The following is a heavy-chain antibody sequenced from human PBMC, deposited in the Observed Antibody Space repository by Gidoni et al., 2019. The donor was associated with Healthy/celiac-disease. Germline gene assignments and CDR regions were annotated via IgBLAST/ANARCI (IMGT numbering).Heavy chain of an antibody. CDR3: ARIAGIAAAGAVGDAFDI. Sequence: QVQLVQSGAEVKKPGASVKVSCKASGYTVTGYYMHWVRQAPGQGLEWMGWINPNSGGTNYAQKFQGRVTMTRDTSISTAYMELSRLRSDDTAVYYCARIAGIAAAGAVGDAFDIWGQGTMVTVSS. D-gene: IGHD6-13*01. V-gene: IGHV1-2*02. CDR2: INPNSGGT. CDR1: GYTVTGYY. J-gene: IGHJ3*02.